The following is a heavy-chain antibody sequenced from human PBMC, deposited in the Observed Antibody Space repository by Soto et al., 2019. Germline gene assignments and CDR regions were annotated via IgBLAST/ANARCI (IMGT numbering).Heavy chain of an antibody. D-gene: IGHD3-10*01. CDR3: ARDPHYYYGSGSYYNAFDY. Sequence: EVQLVESGGGLVQPGGSLRLSCAASGFTFSSYWMHWVRQAPGKGLVWVSRINSDGSSTSYADSVKGRFTISRDNAKNTLYLQMNSLRAEDTAVYYCARDPHYYYGSGSYYNAFDYWGQGTLVTVSS. CDR1: GFTFSSYW. V-gene: IGHV3-74*01. CDR2: INSDGSST. J-gene: IGHJ4*02.